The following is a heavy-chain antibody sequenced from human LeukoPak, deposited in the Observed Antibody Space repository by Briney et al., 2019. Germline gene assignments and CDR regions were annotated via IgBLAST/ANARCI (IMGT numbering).Heavy chain of an antibody. CDR3: ARYIVVPAASYYFDY. CDR1: GGTFSSYA. J-gene: IGHJ4*02. Sequence: ASVKVSCKASGGTFSSYAISWVRQAPGQGLEWMGGIIPIFGTANYAQKFQGRVTITADESTSTAYMELSSLRSEDTAVYYCARYIVVPAASYYFDYWGQGTLVTVSS. CDR2: IIPIFGTA. V-gene: IGHV1-69*13. D-gene: IGHD2-2*01.